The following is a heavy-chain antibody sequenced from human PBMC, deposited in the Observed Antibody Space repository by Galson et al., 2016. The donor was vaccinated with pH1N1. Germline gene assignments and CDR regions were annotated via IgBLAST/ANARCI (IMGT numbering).Heavy chain of an antibody. D-gene: IGHD3-9*01. J-gene: IGHJ4*02. CDR2: IYLGDSHT. CDR3: ASTRPEFRYFDWQKPHSFDY. V-gene: IGHV5-51*01. Sequence: QSGAEVKKPGESLKISCEGFGYSLTNYWIVWVRQMLGQGLEWMGIIYLGDSHTSYSPSFQGQVTISADKSISTAYLERSGLKASDTATYYCASTRPEFRYFDWQKPHSFDYWGQGTLVTVSS. CDR1: GYSLTNYW.